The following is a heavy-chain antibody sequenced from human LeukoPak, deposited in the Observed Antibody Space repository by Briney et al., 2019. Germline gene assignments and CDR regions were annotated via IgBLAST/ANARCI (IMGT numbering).Heavy chain of an antibody. Sequence: SETLSLTCTVSGGSISSSSYYWGWIRQPPGKGLEWIGSIYYSGSTYYNPSLKSRVTISVDTSKNQFSLKLSSVTAADTAVYHCARDALTSDFWSGYSGWFDPWGQGTLVTVSS. CDR1: GGSISSSSYY. V-gene: IGHV4-39*07. D-gene: IGHD3-3*01. J-gene: IGHJ5*02. CDR3: ARDALTSDFWSGYSGWFDP. CDR2: IYYSGST.